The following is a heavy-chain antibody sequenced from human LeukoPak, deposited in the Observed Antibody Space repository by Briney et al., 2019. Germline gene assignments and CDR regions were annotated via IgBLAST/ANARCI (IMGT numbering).Heavy chain of an antibody. CDR3: ARVGYSYGNYYFDY. CDR1: GFTFDDYG. D-gene: IGHD5-18*01. CDR2: INWNGGST. J-gene: IGHJ4*02. V-gene: IGHV3-20*04. Sequence: GGSLRLSCAASGFTFDDYGMSWVRQAPGKGLEWVSGINWNGGSTGYADSVKGRFTISRDNAKNSLYLQMNSLRAEDTALYYCARVGYSYGNYYFDYWGQGTLVTVSS.